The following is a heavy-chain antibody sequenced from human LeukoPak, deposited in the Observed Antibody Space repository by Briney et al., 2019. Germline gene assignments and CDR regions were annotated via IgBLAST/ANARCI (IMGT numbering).Heavy chain of an antibody. V-gene: IGHV4-59*01. CDR2: IYYSGST. CDR3: ASGRGYSYGSKYYFDY. D-gene: IGHD5-18*01. J-gene: IGHJ4*02. Sequence: SETLSLTCTVSGGSISSYYWSWIRQPPGKGLEWIGYIYYSGSTNYNPSRKSRVTISVDTSKNQFSLKLSSVTAADTAVYYCASGRGYSYGSKYYFDYWGQGTLVTVSS. CDR1: GGSISSYY.